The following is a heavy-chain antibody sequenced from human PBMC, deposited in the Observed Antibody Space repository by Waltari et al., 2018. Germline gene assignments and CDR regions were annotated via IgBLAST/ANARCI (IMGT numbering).Heavy chain of an antibody. CDR3: ARVGSNCGGDCYDPYFDY. V-gene: IGHV4-39*07. CDR2: IYYSGST. J-gene: IGHJ4*02. D-gene: IGHD2-21*01. Sequence: QLQLQESGPGLVKPSATLSLTCTVSGGSISSSSYYWGWIRQPPGKGLEWIGSIYYSGSTYYNPSLKSRVTISVDTSKNQFSLKLSSVTAADTAVYYCARVGSNCGGDCYDPYFDYWGQGTLVTVSS. CDR1: GGSISSSSYY.